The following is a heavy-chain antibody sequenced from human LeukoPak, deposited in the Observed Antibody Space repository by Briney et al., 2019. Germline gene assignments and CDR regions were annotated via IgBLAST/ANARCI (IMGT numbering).Heavy chain of an antibody. CDR1: GGSISSYY. CDR3: ARRNGGYYGSYYYYGMDV. CDR2: IYYSGST. Sequence: SETLSLTCTDSGGSISSYYWSWIRQPPGKGLEWIGYIYYSGSTNYNPSLKSRVTISVDTSKNQFSLKLSSVTAADTAVYYCARRNGGYYGSYYYYGMDVWGQGTTVTVSS. J-gene: IGHJ6*02. V-gene: IGHV4-59*01. D-gene: IGHD3-3*01.